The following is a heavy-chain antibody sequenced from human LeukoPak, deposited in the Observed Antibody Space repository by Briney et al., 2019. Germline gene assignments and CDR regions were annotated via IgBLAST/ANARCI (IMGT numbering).Heavy chain of an antibody. J-gene: IGHJ4*02. V-gene: IGHV4-34*01. CDR1: GGSFSGYC. Sequence: SETLSLTCAVYGGSFSGYCWSWIRQPPGKGLEWIGEINHSGSTNYNPSLKSRVTISVDTSKNQFSLKLSSVTAADTAVYYCARGRSYYGPGSYYIFWGQGTLVTVSS. CDR2: INHSGST. D-gene: IGHD3-10*01. CDR3: ARGRSYYGPGSYYIF.